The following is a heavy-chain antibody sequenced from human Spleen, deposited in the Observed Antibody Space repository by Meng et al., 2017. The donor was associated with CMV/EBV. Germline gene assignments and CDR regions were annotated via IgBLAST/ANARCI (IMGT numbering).Heavy chain of an antibody. D-gene: IGHD3-22*01. Sequence: ASVKVSCKASGYTFTSYYMHWVRQAPGQGLEWMGIINPSGGSTSYAQKFQGRVTMTRDTSTSTVYMELSSLRSEDTAVHYCASTTYYYDSSGTRWGWFDPWGQGTLVTVSS. CDR2: INPSGGST. V-gene: IGHV1-46*01. J-gene: IGHJ5*02. CDR3: ASTTYYYDSSGTRWGWFDP. CDR1: GYTFTSYY.